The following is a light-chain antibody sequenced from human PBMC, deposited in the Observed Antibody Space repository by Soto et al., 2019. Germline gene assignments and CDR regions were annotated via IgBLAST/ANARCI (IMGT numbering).Light chain of an antibody. CDR2: AAS. V-gene: IGKV3-15*01. Sequence: EIVMTQSPATLSVSPWERATLSCRASQSVSRNLAWYQQKPGQAPRLLIYAASTRATGIPARFSGSGSGTEFTLTISSLQSEDFAVYYCQQYGYSPITFGQGTRLEIK. J-gene: IGKJ5*01. CDR1: QSVSRN. CDR3: QQYGYSPIT.